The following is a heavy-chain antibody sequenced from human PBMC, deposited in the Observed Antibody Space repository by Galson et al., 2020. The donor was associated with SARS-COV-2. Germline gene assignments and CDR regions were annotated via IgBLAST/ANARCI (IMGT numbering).Heavy chain of an antibody. CDR1: GGSISSGDYY. D-gene: IGHD2-8*01. V-gene: IGHV4-30-4*01. Sequence: ETSETLSLPCTVSGGSISSGDYYWSWIRQPPGKGLEWIGYIYYRGSTYYNPSLKSRVTISVDTSKNQFSLKLSSVPAADTAVYYCARVSVYCTNGVCEYWYFDLWGRGTLVTVSS. J-gene: IGHJ2*01. CDR3: ARVSVYCTNGVCEYWYFDL. CDR2: IYYRGST.